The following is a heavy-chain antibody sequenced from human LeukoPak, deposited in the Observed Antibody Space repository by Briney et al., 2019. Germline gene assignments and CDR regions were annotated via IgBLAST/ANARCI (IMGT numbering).Heavy chain of an antibody. J-gene: IGHJ6*03. CDR3: ARDRITIFGVVLMDV. D-gene: IGHD3-3*01. CDR1: GYTFTSYG. V-gene: IGHV1-18*01. Sequence: ASVKVSCKTSGYTFTSYGISWVRQAPGQGLEWMGWISAYNGNTNYAQNLQGRVTMTTDTSTSTAYMELRSLGSDDTAMYFCARDRITIFGVVLMDVWGKGTTVTVSS. CDR2: ISAYNGNT.